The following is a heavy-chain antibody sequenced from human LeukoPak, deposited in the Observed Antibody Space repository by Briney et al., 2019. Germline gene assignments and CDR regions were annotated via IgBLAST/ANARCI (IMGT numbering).Heavy chain of an antibody. D-gene: IGHD1-26*01. CDR3: AKEQDLVGTTYYFGH. Sequence: PGGSLRLSCAASGFTFSNYGIHWVRQAPGKGLGWVAFIRNDGSDKYYADSVRGRFTISRDNSKNTVYLQMNSLRAEDTAVYYCAKEQDLVGTTYYFGHWGQGTLVTVSS. CDR2: IRNDGSDK. V-gene: IGHV3-30*02. J-gene: IGHJ4*02. CDR1: GFTFSNYG.